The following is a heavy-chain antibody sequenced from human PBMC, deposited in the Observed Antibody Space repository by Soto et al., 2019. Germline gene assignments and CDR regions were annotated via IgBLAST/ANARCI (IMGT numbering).Heavy chain of an antibody. D-gene: IGHD4-17*01. CDR2: IIPILGIA. J-gene: IGHJ4*02. CDR1: GGTFSSYT. Sequence: QVQLVQSGAEVKKPGSSVKVSCKASGGTFSSYTISWVRQAPGQGLEWMGRIIPILGIANYAQKFQGRVTITADKSTSTAYMELSSLRSDDTAVYYCAREGTTVGPYDYWGQGTLVTVSS. CDR3: AREGTTVGPYDY. V-gene: IGHV1-69*08.